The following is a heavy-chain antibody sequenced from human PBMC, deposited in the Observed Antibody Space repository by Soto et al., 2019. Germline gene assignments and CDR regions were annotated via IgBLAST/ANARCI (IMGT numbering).Heavy chain of an antibody. CDR2: ISWNGGAK. Sequence: ETQLVESGGDLVQPGRSLTLSCIASGFTFDDYAIHWVRQAPGKGLEWVSGISWNGGAKGYADSVKGRFTISRDNPKNSLYVQMNSLGSEDTAAYYCAKGGRGTLHLDAFHVWGQGNMVTVSS. CDR3: AKGGRGTLHLDAFHV. V-gene: IGHV3-9*01. CDR1: GFTFDDYA. J-gene: IGHJ3*01. D-gene: IGHD1-7*01.